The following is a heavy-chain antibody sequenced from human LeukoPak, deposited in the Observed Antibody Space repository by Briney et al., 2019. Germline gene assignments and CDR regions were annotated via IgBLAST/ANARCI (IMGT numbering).Heavy chain of an antibody. D-gene: IGHD3-22*01. CDR2: IGGSGTRT. V-gene: IGHV3-23*01. Sequence: PGGSLRLSCSASGFTFTTYGMNWVRQAPGKGLEWVSGIGGSGTRTYYADSVKGRFTISRDNSKNTLYMQMNSLRAEDTAVYYCAKDGKMIVVLFGAFDIWGQGTMVTVSS. CDR1: GFTFTTYG. CDR3: AKDGKMIVVLFGAFDI. J-gene: IGHJ3*02.